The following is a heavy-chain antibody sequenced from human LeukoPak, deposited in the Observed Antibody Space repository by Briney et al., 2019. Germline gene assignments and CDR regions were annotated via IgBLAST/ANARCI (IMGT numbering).Heavy chain of an antibody. CDR1: VFTFTGNA. Sequence: GGSLRLSCAASVFTFTGNAVSWVRQAPGKGLEWVSTISASGGSIYYAGSVKGRFTISRDISKNTLYLQMNSRRAEDTAVYHCAIEYYYYMDVWGKGTTVTVSS. CDR2: ISASGGSI. CDR3: AIEYYYYMDV. V-gene: IGHV3-23*01. J-gene: IGHJ6*03.